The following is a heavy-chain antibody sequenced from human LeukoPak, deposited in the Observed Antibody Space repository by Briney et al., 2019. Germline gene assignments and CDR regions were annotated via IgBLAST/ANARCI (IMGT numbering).Heavy chain of an antibody. V-gene: IGHV3-21*01. CDR2: ISSRSSYM. J-gene: IGHJ3*02. D-gene: IGHD2/OR15-2a*01. CDR3: ARESNFADSFDI. CDR1: GFNFGVYN. Sequence: KPGGSLRLACAATGFNFGVYNMNWVRQAPGKGPEWVSSISSRSSYMDYTDSVRGRFTVSRDNAQDTLYLQMTGLRVEDTAVYYCARESNFADSFDIWGQGTMVTVSS.